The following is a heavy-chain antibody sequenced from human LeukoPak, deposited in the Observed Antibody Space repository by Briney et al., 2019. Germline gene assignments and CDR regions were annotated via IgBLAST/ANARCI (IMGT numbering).Heavy chain of an antibody. CDR3: ARGGSADDYGDLPDY. CDR1: AFTFSSYG. J-gene: IGHJ4*02. CDR2: IKQDGSEK. V-gene: IGHV3-7*01. Sequence: GGSLRLSCATSAFTFSSYGMSWVRQAPGKGLEWVANIKQDGSEKYYVDSVKGRFTISRDNAKNSLYLQMNSLRAEDTAVYYCARGGSADDYGDLPDYWGQGTLVTVSS. D-gene: IGHD4-17*01.